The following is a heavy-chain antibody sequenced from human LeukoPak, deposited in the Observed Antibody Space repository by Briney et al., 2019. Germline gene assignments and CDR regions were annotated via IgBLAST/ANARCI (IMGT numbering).Heavy chain of an antibody. CDR3: TRGWDPFHY. Sequence: GGSLRHSCTASGFIFGDYAMSWFRQAPGKGLEWVASIRSKPYGGTTEYAASVNGRFTISRDDSKSIAYLQMNSLKVEDTAMYYCTRGWDPFHYWGQGTLVTVSS. CDR1: GFIFGDYA. D-gene: IGHD1-26*01. CDR2: IRSKPYGGTT. J-gene: IGHJ4*02. V-gene: IGHV3-49*03.